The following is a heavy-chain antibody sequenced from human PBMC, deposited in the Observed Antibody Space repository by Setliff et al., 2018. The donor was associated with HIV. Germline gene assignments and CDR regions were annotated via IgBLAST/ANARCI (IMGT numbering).Heavy chain of an antibody. D-gene: IGHD3-22*01. CDR2: IKSESDGGTT. Sequence: GGSLRLSCEASGLTFSNAWMNWVRQAPGKGLEWVGRIKSESDGGTTDYAAPVKGRFTISGDDSKNSLYLQMNSLKTEDTAAYYCARDTSLYDSSAFDVWGPGTMVTVSS. CDR1: GLTFSNAW. J-gene: IGHJ3*01. V-gene: IGHV3-15*01. CDR3: ARDTSLYDSSAFDV.